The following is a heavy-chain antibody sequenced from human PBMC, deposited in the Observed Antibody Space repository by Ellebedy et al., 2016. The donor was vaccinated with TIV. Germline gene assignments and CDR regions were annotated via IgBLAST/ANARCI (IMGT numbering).Heavy chain of an antibody. CDR2: IYPGDSDT. CDR1: GYSFTSYW. J-gene: IGHJ4*02. V-gene: IGHV5-51*01. D-gene: IGHD3-10*01. Sequence: GGSLRLSXKGSGYSFTSYWIGWVRQMPGKGLEWMGIIYPGDSDTRYSPSFQGQDTMSAGKSISTAYVQWSSLKASDTAMYYCARRYYYGSGTYLDYWGQGTLVTVSS. CDR3: ARRYYYGSGTYLDY.